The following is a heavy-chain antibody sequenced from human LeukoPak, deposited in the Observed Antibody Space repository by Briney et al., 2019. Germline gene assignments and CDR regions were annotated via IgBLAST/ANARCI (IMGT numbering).Heavy chain of an antibody. J-gene: IGHJ4*02. Sequence: GASVTVSCKASGGTFSSYAISWVRQAPGQGLGWMGGIIPIFGTANYAQKFQGRVTITTDESTSTAYMELSSLRSEDTAVYYCARGRGGSPATWPKNYFDYWGQGTLVTVSS. CDR2: IIPIFGTA. CDR1: GGTFSSYA. CDR3: ARGRGGSPATWPKNYFDY. V-gene: IGHV1-69*05. D-gene: IGHD3-10*01.